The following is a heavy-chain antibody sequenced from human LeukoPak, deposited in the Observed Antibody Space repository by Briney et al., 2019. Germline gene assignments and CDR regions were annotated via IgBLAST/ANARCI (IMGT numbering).Heavy chain of an antibody. Sequence: GFLGTFLAASGIHVRSNYLGWVPPASGKGLEGVSVIYSGGSTYYADSVKGRFTISRDNSKNTLYLQMNSLRAEDTAVYYCALPWNYWGQGTLVTVSS. D-gene: IGHD1-1*01. V-gene: IGHV3-66*01. J-gene: IGHJ4*02. CDR2: IYSGGST. CDR3: ALPWNY. CDR1: GIHVRSNY.